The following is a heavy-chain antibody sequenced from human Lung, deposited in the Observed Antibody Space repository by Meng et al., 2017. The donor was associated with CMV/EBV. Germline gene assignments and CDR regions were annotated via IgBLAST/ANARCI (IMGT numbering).Heavy chain of an antibody. CDR1: GWSISGYY. Sequence: GSLRLXXSVSGWSISGYYWSWVRQPPGKGLEYIGYVHYTGTTNYSPSLKGRVSISVDRARNQFSLKLTSVTAADTAVYFCAGPDEAGNTPHDIFDIWGQGTKVTVSS. CDR3: AGPDEAGNTPHDIFDI. V-gene: IGHV4-59*01. CDR2: VHYTGTT. J-gene: IGHJ3*02. D-gene: IGHD1-14*01.